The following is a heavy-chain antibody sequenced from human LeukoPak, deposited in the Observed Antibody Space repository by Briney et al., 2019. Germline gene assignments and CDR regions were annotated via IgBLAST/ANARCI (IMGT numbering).Heavy chain of an antibody. CDR1: GFTFSSYA. J-gene: IGHJ4*02. V-gene: IGHV3-23*01. CDR3: AKINTDDYYGSGSYLVY. D-gene: IGHD3-10*01. Sequence: PGGSLRLSCAASGFTFSSYAMSWFRQAPGKGLEWVSAISGSGGSTYYADSVKGRFTISRDNSKNTLYLQMNSLRAEDTAVYYCAKINTDDYYGSGSYLVYWGQGTLVTVSS. CDR2: ISGSGGST.